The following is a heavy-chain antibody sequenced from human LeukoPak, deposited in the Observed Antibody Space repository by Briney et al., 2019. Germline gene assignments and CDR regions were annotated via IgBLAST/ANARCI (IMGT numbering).Heavy chain of an antibody. J-gene: IGHJ4*02. V-gene: IGHV3-23*01. CDR2: ISGSGGST. Sequence: GGSLRLSCAASGFTFSSYAMSWVRQAPGKGLEWVSAISGSGGSTYYADSVKGRFTISRDNAKNSLYLQMNSLRAEDTALYYCAKDARWIQLWYYFDYWGQGTLVTVSS. CDR1: GFTFSSYA. CDR3: AKDARWIQLWYYFDY. D-gene: IGHD5-18*01.